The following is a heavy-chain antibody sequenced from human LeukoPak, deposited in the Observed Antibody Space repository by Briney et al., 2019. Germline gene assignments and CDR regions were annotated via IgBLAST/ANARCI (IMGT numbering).Heavy chain of an antibody. V-gene: IGHV4-34*01. CDR2: INHSGST. CDR3: ARVRVSSGWIDAFDI. CDR1: GGSFSGYY. Sequence: SETLSLTCAVYGGSFSGYYWSWIRQPPGKGLEWIGEINHSGSTNYNPSLKSRVTISVDTSKNQFSLKLSSVTAADTAVYYCARVRVSSGWIDAFDIWGQGTMVTVSS. D-gene: IGHD6-19*01. J-gene: IGHJ3*02.